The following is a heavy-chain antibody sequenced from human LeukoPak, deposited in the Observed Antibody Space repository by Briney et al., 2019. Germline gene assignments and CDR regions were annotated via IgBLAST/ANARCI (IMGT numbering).Heavy chain of an antibody. D-gene: IGHD6-13*01. Sequence: PGGSLRLSCAASGFTFSSYWMGWVRQAPGKGLEWVANIKQDGSETYYVDSVKGRFTISRDNAKNSLYLQMNSLRVEDTAVYYCARAPGMAAAGPGGYWGQGSLVTVSS. J-gene: IGHJ4*02. V-gene: IGHV3-7*01. CDR1: GFTFSSYW. CDR3: ARAPGMAAAGPGGY. CDR2: IKQDGSET.